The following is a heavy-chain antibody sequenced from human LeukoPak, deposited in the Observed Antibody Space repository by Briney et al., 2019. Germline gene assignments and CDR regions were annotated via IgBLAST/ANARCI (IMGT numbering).Heavy chain of an antibody. V-gene: IGHV3-30*18. CDR3: AKPPGYYQYLDY. D-gene: IGHD3-9*01. Sequence: SLKLSCTTSGFTFGSYGMHWVRQAPGKGLEWVAVISYDGSNKYYADSVKGRFTISRDNSKNTLYLQMNSLRAEDTAVYYCAKPPGYYQYLDYWGQGTLVTVSS. J-gene: IGHJ4*02. CDR2: ISYDGSNK. CDR1: GFTFGSYG.